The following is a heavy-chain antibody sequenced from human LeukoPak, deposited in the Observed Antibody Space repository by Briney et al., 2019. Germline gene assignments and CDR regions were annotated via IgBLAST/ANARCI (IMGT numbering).Heavy chain of an antibody. V-gene: IGHV3-72*01. CDR3: ARDLGHYDY. Sequence: TGGSLRLSCAASGFTFSDHHMDWVRQAPGEGLEWVARIRNKANRYTTEYAASVKGRFTISRDDSENSLYLQMDSLKTEDTAVYYCARDLGHYDYWGQGTLVTVSS. J-gene: IGHJ4*02. CDR2: IRNKANRYTT. CDR1: GFTFSDHH.